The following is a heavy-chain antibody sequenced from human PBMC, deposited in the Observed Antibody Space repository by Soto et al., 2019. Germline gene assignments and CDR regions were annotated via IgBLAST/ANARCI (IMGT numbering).Heavy chain of an antibody. D-gene: IGHD1-1*01. CDR1: GDSITSSPYY. CDR2: IYYSGTT. CDR3: ATGRCGPERLGRVWFDY. Sequence: QLQLQESGPGLVKPSETLSLTCTVSGDSITSSPYYWGWIRQPPGKGLEWIATIYYSGTTYYNPSLKSRVTISADTSKNQFSLKLTSVTAADTAVYYCATGRCGPERLGRVWFDYWGQGALVTVSS. V-gene: IGHV4-39*01. J-gene: IGHJ4*02.